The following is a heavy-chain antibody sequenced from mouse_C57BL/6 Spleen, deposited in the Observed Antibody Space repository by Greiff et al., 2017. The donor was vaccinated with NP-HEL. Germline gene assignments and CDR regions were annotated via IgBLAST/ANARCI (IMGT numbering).Heavy chain of an antibody. Sequence: EVKLVESGGGLVKPGGSLKLSCAASGFTFSSYAMSWVRQTPEKRLEWVATISDGGSYTYYPDNVKGRFTISRDNAKNNLYLQMSHLKSEDTAMYYCAREVSHHAMDYWGQGTSVTVSS. CDR1: GFTFSSYA. CDR2: ISDGGSYT. J-gene: IGHJ4*01. V-gene: IGHV5-4*01. CDR3: AREVSHHAMDY.